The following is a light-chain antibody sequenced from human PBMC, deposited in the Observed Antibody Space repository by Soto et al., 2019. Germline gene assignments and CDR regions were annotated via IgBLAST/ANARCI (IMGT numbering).Light chain of an antibody. J-gene: IGKJ4*01. CDR1: QSVSSSY. CDR2: GAS. V-gene: IGKV3D-20*02. CDR3: QQRTNWPLT. Sequence: EIVLTQSACTLSLSPGERATLSWRASQSVSSSYLAWYQQKHGQAPRLLIYGASSRATGIPARFSGSGYGTDFTLTISSLETEDFAVYYCQQRTNWPLTFGGGTKVDIK.